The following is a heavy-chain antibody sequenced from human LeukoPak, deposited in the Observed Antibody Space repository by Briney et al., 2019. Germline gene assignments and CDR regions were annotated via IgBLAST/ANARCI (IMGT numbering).Heavy chain of an antibody. V-gene: IGHV3-30*18. CDR3: AKDYYASGDGPFDY. D-gene: IGHD3-10*01. CDR2: MSYDGRKQ. Sequence: PGGSLRLSCAAPGFTFTNFGMHWVRQAPGKGLEWVALMSYDGRKQYNADSVKGRFTISRDNSKNTLYLQMNSLRAEDTAIYYCAKDYYASGDGPFDYWGQGTLVTVSS. CDR1: GFTFTNFG. J-gene: IGHJ4*02.